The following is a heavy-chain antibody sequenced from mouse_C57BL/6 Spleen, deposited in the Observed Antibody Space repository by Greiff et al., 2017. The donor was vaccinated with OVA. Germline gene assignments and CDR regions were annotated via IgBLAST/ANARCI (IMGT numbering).Heavy chain of an antibody. V-gene: IGHV5-17*01. CDR1: GFTFSDYG. D-gene: IGHD2-4*01. CDR3: ARGTIYDYGGGFAY. CDR2: ISSGSSTI. Sequence: EVKLVESGGGLVKPGGSLKLSCAASGFTFSDYGMHWVRQAPEKGLEWVAYISSGSSTIYYADTVKGRFTISRDNAKNTLFLQMTSLRSEDTAMYYCARGTIYDYGGGFAYWGQGTLVTVSA. J-gene: IGHJ3*01.